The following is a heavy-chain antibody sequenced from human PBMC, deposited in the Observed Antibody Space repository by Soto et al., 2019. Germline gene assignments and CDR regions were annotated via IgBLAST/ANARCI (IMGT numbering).Heavy chain of an antibody. CDR3: TKDRHPDGIWTFDF. J-gene: IGHJ4*02. V-gene: IGHV3-23*01. CDR1: GFTFGTYT. Sequence: LRLSCAASGFTFGTYTMNWVRQAPGKGLEWVSALGGGGDTHYAESVKCRFTISRDYSKNILLLQMNSLRDEDSAIYYCTKDRHPDGIWTFDFWGQGTLVTVSS. CDR2: LGGGGDT. D-gene: IGHD3-9*01.